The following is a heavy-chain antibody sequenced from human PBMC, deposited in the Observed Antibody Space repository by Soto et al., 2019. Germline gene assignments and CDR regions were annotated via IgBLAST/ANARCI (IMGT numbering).Heavy chain of an antibody. CDR3: ARGQSSLTRFDY. CDR2: ISYDGRNK. CDR1: GFTFSSYA. J-gene: IGHJ4*02. V-gene: IGHV3-30*04. Sequence: VGSLRLSCAASGFTFSSYAMHWVRQAPGKGLEWVAVISYDGRNKYYADSVKGRFTISRDNSKNTLYLQMNSLRGEDTAVYYCARGQSSLTRFDYWGQGTLVTVSS. D-gene: IGHD2-2*01.